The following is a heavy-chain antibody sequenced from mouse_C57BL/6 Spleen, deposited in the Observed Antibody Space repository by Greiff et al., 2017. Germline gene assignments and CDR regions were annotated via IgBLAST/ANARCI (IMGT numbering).Heavy chain of an antibody. CDR1: GYTFTDYY. J-gene: IGHJ3*01. D-gene: IGHD2-4*01. CDR2: INPNNGGT. V-gene: IGHV1-26*01. Sequence: EAQLQQSGPELVKPGASVKISCKASGYTFTDYYMNWVKQSHGKSLEWIGDINPNNGGTSYNQKFKGKATLTVDKSSSTAYMELRSLTSEDSAVYYCARGDYDYSWFAYWGQGTLVTVSA. CDR3: ARGDYDYSWFAY.